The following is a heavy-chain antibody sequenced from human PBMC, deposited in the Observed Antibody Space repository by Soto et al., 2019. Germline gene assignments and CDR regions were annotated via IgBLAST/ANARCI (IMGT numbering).Heavy chain of an antibody. Sequence: QVQLVESGGGVVQHGRSLSLSCAASGIPFSASGMHWVRQAPGKGLEWVAMIWSDGNSQYYADSVKGRFTISRDNSRNTVYLQMDSLGVEDTAVYFCARDKGVTCIDQWGQGTLVAVSS. D-gene: IGHD5-18*01. V-gene: IGHV3-33*01. CDR3: ARDKGVTCIDQ. J-gene: IGHJ4*02. CDR2: IWSDGNSQ. CDR1: GIPFSASG.